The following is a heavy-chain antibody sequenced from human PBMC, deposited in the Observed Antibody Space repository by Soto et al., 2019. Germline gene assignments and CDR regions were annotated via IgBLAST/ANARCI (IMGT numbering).Heavy chain of an antibody. J-gene: IGHJ6*02. Sequence: EVQLVESGGGLVKPGGSLRLSCAASGFTFSNYNMNWVRQPPGKGLEWVSSITSAGSYIYYAESLKGRVTISRDNAKNSRVLQMNSRRAEDTALYFCARGILGGVRIDYGMDVWGQGTTVTVSS. CDR3: ARGILGGVRIDYGMDV. CDR2: ITSAGSYI. D-gene: IGHD2-8*02. V-gene: IGHV3-21*01. CDR1: GFTFSNYN.